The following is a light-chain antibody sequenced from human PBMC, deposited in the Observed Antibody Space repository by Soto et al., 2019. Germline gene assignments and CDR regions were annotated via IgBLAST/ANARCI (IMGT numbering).Light chain of an antibody. J-gene: IGKJ2*01. Sequence: EIVLTQSPGTLSFSPGERATLSCWASQNVITNYLAWYQQKPGQAPRLLIYGASRRATGVPARFSGSGSGTDFTLAISSLEPEDFAVYYCQQCSNWPPLYTFGQGTKLEIK. CDR1: QNVITNY. CDR2: GAS. V-gene: IGKV3D-20*02. CDR3: QQCSNWPPLYT.